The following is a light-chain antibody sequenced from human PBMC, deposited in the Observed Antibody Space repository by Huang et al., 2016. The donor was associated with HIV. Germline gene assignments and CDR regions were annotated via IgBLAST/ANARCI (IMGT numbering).Light chain of an antibody. J-gene: IGKJ1*01. V-gene: IGKV3-15*01. CDR3: QQYNNWPPWT. CDR1: QSVNNK. Sequence: EVVMTQSPVTLSVSPGERATLSCRASQSVNNKLAWFQQKPGQAPRLLIQDASIRATGITDRFSGSGSGTEFTLTISSLQSEDFAVYYCQQYNNWPPWTFGQGTKVEIK. CDR2: DAS.